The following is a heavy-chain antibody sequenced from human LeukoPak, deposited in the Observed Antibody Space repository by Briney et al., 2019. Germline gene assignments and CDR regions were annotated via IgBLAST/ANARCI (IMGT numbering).Heavy chain of an antibody. CDR1: GFSLSSYW. Sequence: GGSLRLSCAASGFSLSSYWMHWVRQAPGKGLVWVARVSSDGRSTTYADSVQGRFTVSRDNAENTLYLQMNSLRAEDTAVYYCSRVGDSGTFDYWGQGTLVTVSS. CDR2: VSSDGRST. V-gene: IGHV3-74*01. CDR3: SRVGDSGTFDY. D-gene: IGHD3-10*01. J-gene: IGHJ4*02.